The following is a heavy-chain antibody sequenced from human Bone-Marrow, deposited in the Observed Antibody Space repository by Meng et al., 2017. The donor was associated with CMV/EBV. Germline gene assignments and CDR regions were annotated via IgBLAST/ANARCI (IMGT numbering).Heavy chain of an antibody. CDR1: GFTFSSYA. CDR2: ISYDGSNK. D-gene: IGHD3-10*01. V-gene: IGHV3-30-3*01. J-gene: IGHJ4*02. CDR3: ARDRGWFGELNY. Sequence: QVQVGESGGGVGQPGRSLSLSCAAFGFTFSSYAMNWVRQAPGKGLEWVAVISYDGSNKYYADSVKGRFTISRDNSKNTLYLQMNSLRAEDTAVYYCARDRGWFGELNYWGQGTLVTVSS.